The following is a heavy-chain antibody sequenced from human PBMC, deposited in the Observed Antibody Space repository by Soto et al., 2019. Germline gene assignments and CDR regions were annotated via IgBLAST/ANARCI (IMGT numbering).Heavy chain of an antibody. J-gene: IGHJ4*02. CDR2: ISYDGSNK. Sequence: QVQLVESGGGVVQPGRSLRLSCAASGFTFSSYAMHWVRQAPGKGLEWVAVISYDGSNKYYADSVKGRFTISRDNSKNTLYLQMNSLRAEDTAVYYCARDRRGVDYWGQGTLVTVSS. V-gene: IGHV3-30-3*01. CDR1: GFTFSSYA. CDR3: ARDRRGVDY.